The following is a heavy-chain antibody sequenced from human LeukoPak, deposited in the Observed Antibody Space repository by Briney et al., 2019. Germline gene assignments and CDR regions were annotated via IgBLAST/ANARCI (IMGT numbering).Heavy chain of an antibody. CDR2: ISSSGSTI. CDR1: GGSISSNSYY. D-gene: IGHD3-22*01. Sequence: LSLTCAVSGGSISSNSYYWGWIRQAPGKGLEWVSYISSSGSTIYYADSVKGRFTISRDNAKNSLYLQMNSLRAEDTAVYYCAGDYYDSSGTSFDIWGQGTMVTVSS. CDR3: AGDYYDSSGTSFDI. J-gene: IGHJ3*02. V-gene: IGHV3-11*01.